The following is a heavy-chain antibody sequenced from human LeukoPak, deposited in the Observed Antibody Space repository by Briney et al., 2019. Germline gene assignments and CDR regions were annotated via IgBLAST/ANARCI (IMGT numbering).Heavy chain of an antibody. D-gene: IGHD3-10*01. CDR3: ARKDYGSGSYYYFDY. V-gene: IGHV1-18*01. Sequence: APVKVSCKASGYTFTSYGISWVRQAPGQGLEWMGWISAYNGNTNYAQKLQGRVTMTTDTSTSTAYMELRSLRSDDTAVYYCARKDYGSGSYYYFDYWGQGTLVTVSS. J-gene: IGHJ4*02. CDR2: ISAYNGNT. CDR1: GYTFTSYG.